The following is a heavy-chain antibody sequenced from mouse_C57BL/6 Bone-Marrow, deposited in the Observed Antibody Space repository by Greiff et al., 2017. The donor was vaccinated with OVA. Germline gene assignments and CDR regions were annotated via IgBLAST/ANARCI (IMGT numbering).Heavy chain of an antibody. CDR3: ARDRGTTIVACEGTYWYFDV. D-gene: IGHD1-1*01. CDR2: ISYDGSN. J-gene: IGHJ1*03. Sequence: ESGPGLVKPSQSLSLTCSVTGYSITSGYYWNWIRQFPGNKLEWMGYISYDGSNNYNPSLKNRISITRDTSKNQFFLKLNSVTTEDTATYYCARDRGTTIVACEGTYWYFDVWGTGTTVTVSS. CDR1: GYSITSGYY. V-gene: IGHV3-6*01.